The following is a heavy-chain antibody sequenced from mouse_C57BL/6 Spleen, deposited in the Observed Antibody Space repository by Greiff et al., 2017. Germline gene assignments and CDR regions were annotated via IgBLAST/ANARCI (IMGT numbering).Heavy chain of an antibody. CDR3: ETYDYNGTGFAY. V-gene: IGHV2-2*01. CDR2: IWRGGST. J-gene: IGHJ3*01. CDR1: GFSLTSYG. Sequence: VQLQQSGPGLVQPSPSLSITCTVSGFSLTSYGVHWVSQSPGKGLEWLGVIWRGGSTDYNAAFISRLSISKDNSKSQVFFKMDSLQADDTAIYYCETYDYNGTGFAYGGQGTLVTVSA. D-gene: IGHD2-4*01.